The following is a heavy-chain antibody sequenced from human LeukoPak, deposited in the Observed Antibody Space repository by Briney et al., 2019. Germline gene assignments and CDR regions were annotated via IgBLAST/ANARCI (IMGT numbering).Heavy chain of an antibody. V-gene: IGHV4-39*01. Sequence: SETLSLTCSVSGGSTSSNNYYWGWIRQPPGKGLEWIGSIYYSGSTYYNPSVESRVTVSVDTSKNQFSLKMTSMTASDTAIYYCARQDRDAHPPKAFDIWGQGRMVTVSS. J-gene: IGHJ3*02. D-gene: IGHD5-24*01. CDR3: ARQDRDAHPPKAFDI. CDR2: IYYSGST. CDR1: GGSTSSNNYY.